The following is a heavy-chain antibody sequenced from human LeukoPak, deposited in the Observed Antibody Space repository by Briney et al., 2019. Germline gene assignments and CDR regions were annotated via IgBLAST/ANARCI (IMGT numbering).Heavy chain of an antibody. J-gene: IGHJ4*02. CDR3: ARATNYWHTLIEF. CDR2: ISRSSNYI. D-gene: IGHD5-24*01. Sequence: GGSLRLSCSASGFTFTTYDMTWVRQAPGEGLEWVSTISRSSNYIYYADSVKGRFTISRDNAKNSLYLQMNSLRAEDTAVYYCARATNYWHTLIEFWGQGTLVTVSS. CDR1: GFTFTTYD. V-gene: IGHV3-21*01.